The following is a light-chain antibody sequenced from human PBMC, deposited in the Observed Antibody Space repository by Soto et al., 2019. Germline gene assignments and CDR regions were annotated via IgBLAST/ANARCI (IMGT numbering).Light chain of an antibody. CDR3: QHYGSTWT. Sequence: IVLTQSPGTLSLSPGERATLSCRASQSVSGNNYLAWYQQKPGQAPRLLIHGASSRATGIPDRFSGSGSGTDFTLTISRLEPEDFAVYYCQHYGSTWTFGQGTMVEIK. CDR1: QSVSGNNY. V-gene: IGKV3-20*01. CDR2: GAS. J-gene: IGKJ1*01.